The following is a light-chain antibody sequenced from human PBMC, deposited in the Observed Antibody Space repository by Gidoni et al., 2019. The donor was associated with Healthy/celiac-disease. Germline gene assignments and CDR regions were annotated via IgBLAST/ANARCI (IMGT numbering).Light chain of an antibody. Sequence: QSVLTQPPSVSGAPGQRVTISCTGSSSNIGAGYDVHWYQQLPGTAPKLLICGNSNRPSGVPDRFPGSKSGTSASLAITGLQAEDEADYYCQSYDSSLSGYVFGTGTKVTVL. CDR2: GNS. V-gene: IGLV1-40*01. CDR1: SSNIGAGYD. J-gene: IGLJ1*01. CDR3: QSYDSSLSGYV.